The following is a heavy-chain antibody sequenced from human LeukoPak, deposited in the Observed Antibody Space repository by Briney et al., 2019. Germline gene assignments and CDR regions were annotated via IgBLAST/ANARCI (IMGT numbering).Heavy chain of an antibody. Sequence: SGPALVKPTQTLTLTCTFSGFSLSTSGMRVSWIRQPPGKALEWLARIDWDDDKFYSTSLKTRLTISKDTSKNQVVLTMTNMDPVGTATYYCARTRATMRGFDYWGQGTLVTVSS. CDR1: GFSLSTSGMR. V-gene: IGHV2-70*04. CDR3: ARTRATMRGFDY. D-gene: IGHD5-12*01. J-gene: IGHJ4*02. CDR2: IDWDDDK.